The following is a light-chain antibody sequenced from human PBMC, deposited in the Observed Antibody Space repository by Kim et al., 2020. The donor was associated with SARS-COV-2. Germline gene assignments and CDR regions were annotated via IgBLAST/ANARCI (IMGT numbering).Light chain of an antibody. CDR1: QSVSSTY. V-gene: IGKV3-20*01. CDR2: GAS. J-gene: IGKJ2*01. Sequence: LSPGERATLSCRASQSVSSTYLAWYQQKPGQAPRLLIYGASSRATGIPDRFSGSGSGTDFTLTISRLEPEDFAVYFCQQYGSSPRTFGQGTKLEI. CDR3: QQYGSSPRT.